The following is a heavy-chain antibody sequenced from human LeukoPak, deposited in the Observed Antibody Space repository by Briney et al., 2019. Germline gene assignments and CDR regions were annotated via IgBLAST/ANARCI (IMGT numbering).Heavy chain of an antibody. V-gene: IGHV1-69*13. CDR1: GGTLSSYA. J-gene: IGHJ6*02. Sequence: ASVKVSCKASGGTLSSYAISWVRQAPGQGLEWMGGIIPIFGTANYAQKFQGRVTITADESTSTAYMELSSLRSEDTAVYYCRSSTSNYYYYGMDVWGQGTTVTVSS. CDR3: RSSTSNYYYYGMDV. D-gene: IGHD2-2*01. CDR2: IIPIFGTA.